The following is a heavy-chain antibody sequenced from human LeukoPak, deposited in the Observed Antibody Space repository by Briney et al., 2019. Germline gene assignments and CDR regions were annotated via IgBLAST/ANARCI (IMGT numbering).Heavy chain of an antibody. V-gene: IGHV4-31*01. D-gene: IGHD1-26*01. J-gene: IGHJ4*02. Sequence: PSETLSLTCTVSGGSISSGGYYWSWIRQHPGKGLEWIGYIYYSGSTYYNPSLKSLVTISVDTSKNQFSLKLSSVTAADTAVYYCARERVAKWYFDYWGQGTLVTVSS. CDR2: IYYSGST. CDR1: GGSISSGGYY. CDR3: ARERVAKWYFDY.